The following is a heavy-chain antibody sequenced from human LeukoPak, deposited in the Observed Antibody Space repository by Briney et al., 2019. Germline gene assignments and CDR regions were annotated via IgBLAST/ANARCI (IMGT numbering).Heavy chain of an antibody. CDR1: GFTFSSYS. CDR3: ARSLVEMATEGAFDI. D-gene: IGHD5-24*01. Sequence: GGSLRLSCAASGFTFSSYSMNWVRQAPGKGLEWVSSISSSSSYIYYADSVKGRFTISRDNAKNSLYLQMNSLRAEDTAVYYCARSLVEMATEGAFDIWGQGTMVTVSS. CDR2: ISSSSSYI. V-gene: IGHV3-21*01. J-gene: IGHJ3*02.